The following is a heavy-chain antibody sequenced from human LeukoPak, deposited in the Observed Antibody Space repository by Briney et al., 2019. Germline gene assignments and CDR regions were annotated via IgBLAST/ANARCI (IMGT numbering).Heavy chain of an antibody. V-gene: IGHV1-3*01. CDR2: INAGNGNI. CDR1: GYTFTSYA. Sequence: GASVKVSCKASGYTFTSYAMHWVRQAPGQRLEWMGWINAGNGNIKYSQKFQGRVTITRDTSASTAYMELSSMRSEDTAVYYCARSKTGYSGSAIYYYGMDVWGQGTTVTVSS. D-gene: IGHD1-26*01. CDR3: ARSKTGYSGSAIYYYGMDV. J-gene: IGHJ6*02.